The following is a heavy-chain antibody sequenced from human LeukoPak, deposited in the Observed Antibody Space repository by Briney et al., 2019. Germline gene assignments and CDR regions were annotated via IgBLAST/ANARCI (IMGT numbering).Heavy chain of an antibody. CDR3: ARLNNGVPGSPYYYYYMDV. CDR1: GGSISSNSYY. Sequence: PSETLSLTCAVSGGSISSNSYYWGWIRQPPGKGLEWIGSIYHSGSTYYNPSLKSRVTISVDTSKNQFSLKLSSVTAADTAVYYCARLNNGVPGSPYYYYYMDVWGKGTTVTISS. V-gene: IGHV4-39*01. J-gene: IGHJ6*03. CDR2: IYHSGST. D-gene: IGHD3-10*01.